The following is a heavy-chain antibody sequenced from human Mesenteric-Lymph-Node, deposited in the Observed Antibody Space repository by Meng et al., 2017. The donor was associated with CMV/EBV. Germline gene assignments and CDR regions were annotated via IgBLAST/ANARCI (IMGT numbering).Heavy chain of an antibody. J-gene: IGHJ4*02. CDR2: IYHSGST. CDR3: ARSADLLMATVPYYFDY. V-gene: IGHV4-4*02. D-gene: IGHD5-24*01. CDR1: SNSSNFL. Sequence: SNSSNFLWTWVRQPPEKGLGWIGEIYHSGSTNYNPYLRSRVTISVDKSENQFSLKLNFVTAADTAVYYCARSADLLMATVPYYFDYWGQGTLVTVSS.